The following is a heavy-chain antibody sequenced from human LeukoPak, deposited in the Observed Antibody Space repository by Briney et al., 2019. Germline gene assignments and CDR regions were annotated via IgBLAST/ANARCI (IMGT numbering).Heavy chain of an antibody. Sequence: PGGSLRLSCAASGFTFSSYAMSWVRQAPGKGLEWVSAISGSGGSTYYADSVKGRFTISRDNSKNTLYLQMNSLRAEDTAVYYCGKLPLTRAVAGIPADYWGQGTLVTVSS. CDR1: GFTFSSYA. V-gene: IGHV3-23*01. CDR2: ISGSGGST. D-gene: IGHD6-19*01. CDR3: GKLPLTRAVAGIPADY. J-gene: IGHJ4*02.